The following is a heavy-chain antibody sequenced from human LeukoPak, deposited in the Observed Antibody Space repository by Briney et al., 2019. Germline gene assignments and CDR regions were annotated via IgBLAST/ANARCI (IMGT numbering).Heavy chain of an antibody. CDR2: ISGSGGST. CDR3: AKDPRGVVIIFDY. V-gene: IGHV3-23*01. CDR1: GFTFSSYA. J-gene: IGHJ4*02. D-gene: IGHD3-3*01. Sequence: GGSLRLSCAASGFTFSSYAMSWVRQAPGKGLEWVSAISGSGGSTYYADSVKGRFTISRDNSENTLYLQMNSLRAEDTAVYYCAKDPRGVVIIFDYWGQGTLVTVSS.